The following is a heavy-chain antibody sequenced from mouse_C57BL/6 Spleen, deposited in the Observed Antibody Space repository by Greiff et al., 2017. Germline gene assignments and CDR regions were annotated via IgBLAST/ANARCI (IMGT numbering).Heavy chain of an antibody. CDR3: VRSGLDYGYDVGDWYFDV. Sequence: EVNLVESGGGLVQPKGSLKLSCAASGFTFNTYAMHWVRQAPGKGLEWVARIRSKSSNYATYYADSVKDRFTISRDDSQSMLYLQMNNLKTEDTAMYYCVRSGLDYGYDVGDWYFDVWGTGTTVTVSS. J-gene: IGHJ1*03. D-gene: IGHD2-2*01. CDR2: IRSKSSNYAT. CDR1: GFTFNTYA. V-gene: IGHV10-3*01.